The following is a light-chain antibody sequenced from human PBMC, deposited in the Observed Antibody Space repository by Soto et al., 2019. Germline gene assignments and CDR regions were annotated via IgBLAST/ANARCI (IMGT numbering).Light chain of an antibody. CDR3: QSYDDSLSVHYV. Sequence: QSELTQPPSVSGAPGQRVTISCTGSSSKIGSTYGVQWYQQLPGTAPKLLIHGNTDRPLGVPDRFSGSKSGTSASLAITGLQADDEADYYCQSYDDSLSVHYVFGTGTMVTVL. V-gene: IGLV1-40*01. CDR2: GNT. J-gene: IGLJ1*01. CDR1: SSKIGSTYG.